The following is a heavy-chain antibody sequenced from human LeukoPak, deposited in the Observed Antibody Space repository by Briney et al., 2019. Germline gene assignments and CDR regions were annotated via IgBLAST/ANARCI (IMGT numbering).Heavy chain of an antibody. V-gene: IGHV4-39*07. CDR1: GGSISSSTYY. J-gene: IGHJ4*02. CDR2: LYYNGST. CDR3: ARVSGWNPLQAAHLDY. Sequence: SETLSLTCTASGGSISSSTYYWGWIRQPPGKGLEWIGSLYYNGSTYYNPSLKSRVTISIDTSKNQFSLKLSSVTAADTAVYYCARVSGWNPLQAAHLDYWGQGTLVTVSS. D-gene: IGHD6-19*01.